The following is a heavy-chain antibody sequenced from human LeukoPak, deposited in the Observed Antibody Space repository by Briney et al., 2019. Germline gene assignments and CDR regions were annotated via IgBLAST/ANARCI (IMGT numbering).Heavy chain of an antibody. Sequence: GGSLRLSCTASGFTFSDCDMNWFRQAPGKGLEWVSSISYRTSHIYYADSVKGRFTISRDNAKNSLYLQMDSLRAEDTAVYFCGKAFPPLRTAAAGDYWGQGTLVTVSS. D-gene: IGHD6-13*01. V-gene: IGHV3-21*01. CDR1: GFTFSDCD. CDR3: GKAFPPLRTAAAGDY. CDR2: ISYRTSHI. J-gene: IGHJ4*02.